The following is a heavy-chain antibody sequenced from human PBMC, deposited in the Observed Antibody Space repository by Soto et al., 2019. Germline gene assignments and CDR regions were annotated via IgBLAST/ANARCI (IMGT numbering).Heavy chain of an antibody. V-gene: IGHV3-11*06. J-gene: IGHJ4*02. CDR3: TNTAREPDF. D-gene: IGHD2-21*02. CDR1: GFSFSDYY. CDR2: ISGTSTDI. Sequence: GSLRLSCAASGFSFSDYYMTWLRQAPGKGPELISYISGTSTDIKYADSVKGRFTTSRDNANKLLYLQMESLRAEDTAVYYCTNTAREPDFWGQGTLVTVSS.